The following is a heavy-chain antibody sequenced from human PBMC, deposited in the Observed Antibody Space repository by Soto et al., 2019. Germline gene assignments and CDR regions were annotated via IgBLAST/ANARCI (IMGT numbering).Heavy chain of an antibody. CDR3: ARLGYCSGRSCYKLFDY. J-gene: IGHJ4*02. D-gene: IGHD2-15*01. V-gene: IGHV5-51*01. CDR2: SYPGDSDT. CDR1: GYSFTSYW. Sequence: GESLKISCKGSGYSFTSYWIGWVRQMPGKGLKWMGISYPGDSDTRYNPSFQGQGTISADKSTSTAYLEVSSLKATDTAMHHLARLGYCSGRSCYKLFDYWVQRTLVTVST.